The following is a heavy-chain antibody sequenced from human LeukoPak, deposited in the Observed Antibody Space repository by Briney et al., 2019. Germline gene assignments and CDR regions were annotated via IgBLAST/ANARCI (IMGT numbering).Heavy chain of an antibody. CDR3: ARYLSSDSSRRLDS. J-gene: IGHJ4*02. D-gene: IGHD6-6*01. Sequence: GGSLRLSCAASGFTFSSYSMNWVRQAPGKGLEWVSYISSSSSTIYYADSVKGRFTISRDNAKNSLYLQMNSLRAEDTAVFYCARYLSSDSSRRLDSWGQGTLVTVSS. CDR1: GFTFSSYS. V-gene: IGHV3-48*01. CDR2: ISSSSSTI.